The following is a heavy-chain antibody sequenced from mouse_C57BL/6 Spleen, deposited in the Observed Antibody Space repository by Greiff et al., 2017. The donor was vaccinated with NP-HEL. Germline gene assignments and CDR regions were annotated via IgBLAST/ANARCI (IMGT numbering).Heavy chain of an antibody. CDR3: ASVSKLGAMDY. CDR2: INYDGSST. J-gene: IGHJ4*01. CDR1: GFTFSDYY. D-gene: IGHD2-5*01. V-gene: IGHV5-16*01. Sequence: EVKLVESEGGLVQPGSSMKLSCTASGFTFSDYYMAWVRQVPEKGLEWVANINYDGSSTYYLDSLKSRFIIARDNAKNILYLQMSSLKSEDTATYYCASVSKLGAMDYWGQGTSVTVSS.